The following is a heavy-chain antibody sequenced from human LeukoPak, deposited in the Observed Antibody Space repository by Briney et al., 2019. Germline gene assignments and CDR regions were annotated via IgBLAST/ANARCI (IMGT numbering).Heavy chain of an antibody. J-gene: IGHJ2*01. D-gene: IGHD2-21*02. CDR2: IYHSGST. V-gene: IGHV4-38-2*01. CDR3: ARVVTAISWYFDL. Sequence: WETLSLTCAVTGNSITSNYYWGWIRQPPGQGLEWIGSIYHSGSTYYNPSLKSRVTISVDSSKDRFSLKLSSVTAADTAVYYCARVVTAISWYFDLWGRGTLVTVSS. CDR1: GNSITSNYY.